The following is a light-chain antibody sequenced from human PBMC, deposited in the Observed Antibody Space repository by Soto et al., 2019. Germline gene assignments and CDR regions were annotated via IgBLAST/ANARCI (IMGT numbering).Light chain of an antibody. J-gene: IGKJ1*01. CDR1: QDISDD. CDR2: GAS. CDR3: LQNHNYPRT. V-gene: IGKV1-6*01. Sequence: AIPMTQSPSSLSESVGDRVTITCRASQDISDDVGWYQQTPGKAPKLLISGASRLQSGVPSRFSGSGSGAAFTLTITSLRPEDSATYYCLQNHNYPRTFGQGTKVEI.